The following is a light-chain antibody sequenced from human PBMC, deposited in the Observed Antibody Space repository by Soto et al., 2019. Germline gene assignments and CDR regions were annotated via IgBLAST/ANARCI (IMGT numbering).Light chain of an antibody. V-gene: IGKV3-15*01. J-gene: IGKJ1*01. CDR1: QTVRNN. CDR2: GAS. Sequence: VVLTQSPGTLSLSPGERATLSCRASQTVRNNYLAWYQQKPGQAPRLLIYGASTRATDTPGRFSGSGSGTEFTLTISSLQSEDFAVYYCQQYSNWPRTFGQGTKVDSK. CDR3: QQYSNWPRT.